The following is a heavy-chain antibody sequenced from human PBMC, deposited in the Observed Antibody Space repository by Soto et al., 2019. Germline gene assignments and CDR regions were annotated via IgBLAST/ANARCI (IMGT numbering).Heavy chain of an antibody. Sequence: QVQLVQSGAEVKKPGSSVKVSCKASGGTFSSYTISWVRQAPGQGLEWMGRIIPILGIANYAQKFQGRVTITADKSTSTAYMELSSLRSEDTAVYYCAIDRQLGDPMTTVTTSAFDIWGQGTMVTVSS. CDR2: IIPILGIA. J-gene: IGHJ3*02. CDR3: AIDRQLGDPMTTVTTSAFDI. V-gene: IGHV1-69*08. D-gene: IGHD4-4*01. CDR1: GGTFSSYT.